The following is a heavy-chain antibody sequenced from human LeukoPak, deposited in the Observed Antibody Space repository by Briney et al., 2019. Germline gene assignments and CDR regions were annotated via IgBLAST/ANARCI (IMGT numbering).Heavy chain of an antibody. D-gene: IGHD1-26*01. CDR2: IIPILGIA. J-gene: IGHJ5*02. V-gene: IGHV1-69*04. CDR1: GGTFSSYA. CDR3: ARAEIVGATTNWFDP. Sequence: ASVKVSCKASGGTFSSYAISWVRQAPGQGLEWMGRIIPILGIANYAQKFQGRVTITADKSTSTAYMELSSLRSEDTAVYYCARAEIVGATTNWFDPWGQGTLVTVSS.